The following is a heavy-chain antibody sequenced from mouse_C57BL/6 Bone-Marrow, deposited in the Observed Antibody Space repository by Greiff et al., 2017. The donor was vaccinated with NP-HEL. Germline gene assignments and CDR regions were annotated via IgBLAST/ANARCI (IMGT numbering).Heavy chain of an antibody. CDR1: GYTFTSYW. J-gene: IGHJ2*01. CDR3: ARDLYYYGSSLFDY. Sequence: QVQLQQSGAELVKPGASVKMSCKASGYTFTSYWITWVKQRPGQGLEWIGDIYPGSGSTNYNEKFKSKATLTVDTSSSTAHMQLSSLTSEDSAVYYCARDLYYYGSSLFDYWGQGTTLTVSS. V-gene: IGHV1-55*01. CDR2: IYPGSGST. D-gene: IGHD1-1*01.